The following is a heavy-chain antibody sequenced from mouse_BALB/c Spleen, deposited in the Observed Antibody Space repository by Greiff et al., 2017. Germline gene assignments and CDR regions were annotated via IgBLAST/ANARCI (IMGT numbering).Heavy chain of an antibody. CDR1: GYTFTSYY. CDR3: TRDYGSSYPNWYFDV. V-gene: IGHV1S81*02. CDR2: INPSNGGT. D-gene: IGHD1-1*01. Sequence: QVQLQQSGAELVKPGASVKLSCKASGYTFTSYYMYWVKQRPGQGLEWIGEINPSNGGTNFNEKFKSKATLTVDKSSSTAYMQLSSLTSEDSAVYYCTRDYGSSYPNWYFDVWGAGTTVTVSS. J-gene: IGHJ1*01.